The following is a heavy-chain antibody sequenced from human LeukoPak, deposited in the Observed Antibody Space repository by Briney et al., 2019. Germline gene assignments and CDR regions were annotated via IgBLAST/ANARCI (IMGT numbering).Heavy chain of an antibody. D-gene: IGHD6-19*01. Sequence: GGSLRLSCAASGFXFSDEYMSWIRQAPGQGPEWISYISASGSYTNYADSVKGRFTISRDNAKSSLHLQMNSLRAEDTAVYYCGRSRGAGPGAHFDVWGQGILVTVSS. J-gene: IGHJ4*02. CDR3: GRSRGAGPGAHFDV. CDR2: ISASGSYT. V-gene: IGHV3-11*03. CDR1: GFXFSDEY.